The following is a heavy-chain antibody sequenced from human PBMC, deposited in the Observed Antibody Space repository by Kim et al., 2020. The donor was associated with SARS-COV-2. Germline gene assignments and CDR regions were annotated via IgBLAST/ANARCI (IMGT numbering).Heavy chain of an antibody. D-gene: IGHD3-10*01. J-gene: IGHJ2*01. Sequence: SETLSLTCTVSGDSMRSSRYYWGWIRQSPGEGLQWIGSVSYGGITYFQTSLTSRVTISVDTSKNQFSLNLNSVTAADTAVYYCARDLASRGGSYYDGYTYPLNDFWYFDLWGRGTLVTVSS. CDR1: GDSMRSSRYY. V-gene: IGHV4-39*07. CDR3: ARDLASRGGSYYDGYTYPLNDFWYFDL. CDR2: VSYGGIT.